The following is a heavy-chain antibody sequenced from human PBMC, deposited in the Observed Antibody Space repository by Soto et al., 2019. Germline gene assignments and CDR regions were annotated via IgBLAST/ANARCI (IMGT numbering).Heavy chain of an antibody. J-gene: IGHJ4*02. CDR3: ARVGRIAAAGTPYFDY. V-gene: IGHV4-31*03. Sequence: QVQLQESGPGLVKPSQTLSLTCTVSGGSISSGGYYWSWIRQHPGKGLEWIGYIYYSGSTYYNPSLKRRVTISVDTSKNQFSLKLSSVTAADTAVYYCARVGRIAAAGTPYFDYWGQGTLVTVSS. CDR1: GGSISSGGYY. D-gene: IGHD6-13*01. CDR2: IYYSGST.